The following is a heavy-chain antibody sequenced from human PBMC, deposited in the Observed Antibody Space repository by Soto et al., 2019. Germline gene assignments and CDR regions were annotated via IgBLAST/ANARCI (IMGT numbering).Heavy chain of an antibody. J-gene: IGHJ6*02. CDR3: AAGTPRDGYLAGNGMDV. CDR2: IVVGSGNT. Sequence: ASVKVSCKASGFTFTSSAVQWVRQARGQRLEWIGWIVVGSGNTNYAQKFQERVTITRDMSTSTAYMELSSLRSEDTAVYYCAAGTPRDGYLAGNGMDVWGQGTTVTVSS. CDR1: GFTFTSSA. V-gene: IGHV1-58*01. D-gene: IGHD5-12*01.